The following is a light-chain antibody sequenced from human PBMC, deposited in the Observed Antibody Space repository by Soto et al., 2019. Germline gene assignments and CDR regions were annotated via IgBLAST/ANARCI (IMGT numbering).Light chain of an antibody. Sequence: DNQMTQSPSTLSASVGDRVTITCRASQNINTWLAWYQQKPGIAPKLLIHTASSLESGVPSRFSGSGSGTEFTLTISSLQPDDFATYYCQQYNSYSCTFGQGTKVDI. CDR1: QNINTW. V-gene: IGKV1-5*03. CDR3: QQYNSYSCT. J-gene: IGKJ1*01. CDR2: TAS.